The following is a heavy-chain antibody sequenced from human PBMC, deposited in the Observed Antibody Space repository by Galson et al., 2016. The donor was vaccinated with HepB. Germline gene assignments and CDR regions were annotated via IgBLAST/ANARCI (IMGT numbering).Heavy chain of an antibody. J-gene: IGHJ2*01. Sequence: SLRLSCAVSGLTFSGSDIHWVRQASGKGLEWVGRVKRKANNYATAYAASVSGRFTISRDVSKNTAYLQMNTLKTEDTALYYCTTNEGRGWFFDLWGRGTLVTVSS. V-gene: IGHV3-73*01. D-gene: IGHD2-8*01. CDR3: TTNEGRGWFFDL. CDR1: GLTFSGSD. CDR2: VKRKANNYAT.